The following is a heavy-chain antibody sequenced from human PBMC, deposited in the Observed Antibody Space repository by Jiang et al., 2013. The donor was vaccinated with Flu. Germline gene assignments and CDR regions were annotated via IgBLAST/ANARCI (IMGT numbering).Heavy chain of an antibody. CDR2: INPNSGGT. J-gene: IGHJ4*02. D-gene: IGHD3-22*01. Sequence: WVRQAPGQGLEWMGWINPNSGGTNYAQKFQGRVTMTRDTSISTAYMELSRLRSDDTAVYYCARDYYYDSSGYYLFDYWGQGTLVTVSS. CDR3: ARDYYYDSSGYYLFDY. V-gene: IGHV1-2*02.